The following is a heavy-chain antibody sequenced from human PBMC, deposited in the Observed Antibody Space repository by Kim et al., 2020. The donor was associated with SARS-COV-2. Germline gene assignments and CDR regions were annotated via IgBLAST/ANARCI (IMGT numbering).Heavy chain of an antibody. CDR3: ARARAVAGSGVVLANFDY. CDR1: GFTFSSYG. Sequence: GGSLRLSCAASGFTFSSYGMHWVRQAPGKGLEWVAVISYDGSNKYYADSVKGRFTISRDNSKNTLYLQMNSLRAEDTGVYYCARARAVAGSGVVLANFDYWGQGTLVTVSS. V-gene: IGHV3-33*05. J-gene: IGHJ4*02. D-gene: IGHD6-19*01. CDR2: ISYDGSNK.